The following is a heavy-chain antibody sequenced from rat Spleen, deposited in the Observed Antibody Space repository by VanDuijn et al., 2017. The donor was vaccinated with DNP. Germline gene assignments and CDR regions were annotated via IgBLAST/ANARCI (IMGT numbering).Heavy chain of an antibody. V-gene: IGHV5S10*01. CDR3: ATQTLNSY. Sequence: EVQLVESGGGVVQPGNSLKLSCAASGFTFSDSAMAWVRQSPKKGLEWVATIIYDGSHTFYRDSVQGRFTISRDNAKTTLYLQMDSLRSEDTATYYCATQTLNSYWGQGVMVTVSS. J-gene: IGHJ2*01. D-gene: IGHD1-11*01. CDR2: IIYDGSHT. CDR1: GFTFSDSA.